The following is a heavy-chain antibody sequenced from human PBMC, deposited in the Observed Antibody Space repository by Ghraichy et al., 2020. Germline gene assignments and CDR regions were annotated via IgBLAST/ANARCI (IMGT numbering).Heavy chain of an antibody. Sequence: SVKVSCKASGFTFSTSTIQWVLQVRGQRLEWIGWIENGSGNTKYAQSIQERVTMTSDMSTSTAYMELSSLRFEDTALYYCTAGLANIVRTDVWVQGATVTVSS. CDR2: IENGSGNT. CDR3: TAGLANIVRTDV. CDR1: GFTFSTST. D-gene: IGHD2/OR15-2a*01. J-gene: IGHJ6*02. V-gene: IGHV1-58*02.